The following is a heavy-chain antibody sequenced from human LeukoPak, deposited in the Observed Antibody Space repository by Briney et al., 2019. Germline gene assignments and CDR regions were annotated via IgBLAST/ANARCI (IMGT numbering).Heavy chain of an antibody. CDR3: ARGYSSGSYYHH. Sequence: PETLSLTCAVYGGSFNGYYWSWIRQPPGKGLEWIGGINPSGSTNYNPSLKSRVTISLDTSKSQFSLKLSSVTAADTAVYYCARGYSSGSYYHHWGQGTLVTVSS. V-gene: IGHV4-34*01. J-gene: IGHJ4*02. CDR2: INPSGST. CDR1: GGSFNGYY. D-gene: IGHD3-10*01.